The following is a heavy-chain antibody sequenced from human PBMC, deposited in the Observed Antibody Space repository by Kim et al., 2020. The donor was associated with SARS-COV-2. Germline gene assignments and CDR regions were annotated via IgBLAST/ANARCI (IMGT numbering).Heavy chain of an antibody. Sequence: GSTDYADFVKGRFTISRDNSKNTLYLQMNSLRAEDTAVYYCAKDRFRWYVDLWGRGTLVTVSS. V-gene: IGHV3-23*01. CDR2: GST. CDR3: AKDRFRWYVDL. J-gene: IGHJ2*01.